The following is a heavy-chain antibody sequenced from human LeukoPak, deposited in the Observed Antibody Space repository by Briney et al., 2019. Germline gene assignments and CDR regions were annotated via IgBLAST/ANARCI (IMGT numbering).Heavy chain of an antibody. CDR3: ATSHIDSSGYYYLGAFDI. J-gene: IGHJ3*02. CDR2: ISGSSSYI. V-gene: IGHV3-21*01. D-gene: IGHD3-22*01. CDR1: EFTFSSYS. Sequence: GGSLRLSCAASEFTFSSYSMNWVRQAPGKGLEWVSSISGSSSYIYYADSVRGRFTISRDNAKNSLYLHMNSLRAEDAAVYYCATSHIDSSGYYYLGAFDIWGQGTMVTVSS.